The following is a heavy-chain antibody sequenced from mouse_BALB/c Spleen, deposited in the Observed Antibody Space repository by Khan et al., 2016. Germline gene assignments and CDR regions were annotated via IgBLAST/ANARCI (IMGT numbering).Heavy chain of an antibody. V-gene: IGHV1-80*01. CDR1: GYAFSSYR. D-gene: IGHD1-1*01. CDR2: SYPGDGDT. CDR3: ARDYSGSDFDY. Sequence: QVQLQQPGADLVRPGPPEKISCKPPGYAFSSYRMTSVKQRPGQGLEWIGQSYPGDGDTNYNGKFKGKATLTADKLFSTASMPLTILTSKHSTSYFCARDYSGSDFDYCSQDTTLRSSS. J-gene: IGHJ2*01.